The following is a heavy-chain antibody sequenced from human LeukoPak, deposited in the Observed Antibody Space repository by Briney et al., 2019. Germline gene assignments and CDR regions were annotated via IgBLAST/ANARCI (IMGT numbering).Heavy chain of an antibody. D-gene: IGHD3-22*01. V-gene: IGHV3-21*01. CDR2: ISSSSSYI. J-gene: IGHJ4*02. CDR1: GFTFSNYA. Sequence: GGSLRLSCAASGFTFSNYAMSWVRQAPGEGLEWVSSISSSSSYIYYADSVKGRFTISRDNAKNSLYLQMNSLRAEDTAVYYCARDAVVIRYWGQETLVTVSS. CDR3: ARDAVVIRY.